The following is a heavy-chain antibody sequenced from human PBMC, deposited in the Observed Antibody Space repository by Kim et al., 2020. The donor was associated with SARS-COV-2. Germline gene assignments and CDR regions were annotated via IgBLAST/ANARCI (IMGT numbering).Heavy chain of an antibody. CDR1: GFTFSSYA. CDR2: ISYDGSNK. CDR3: ARGWGSSWSYYYYYYGM. J-gene: IGHJ6*01. D-gene: IGHD6-13*01. V-gene: IGHV3-30-3*01. Sequence: GGSLRLSCAASGFTFSSYAMHWVRQAPGKGLEWVAVISYDGSNKYYADSVKGRFTISRDNSKNTLYLQMNSLRAEDTAVYYCARGWGSSWSYYYYYYGM.